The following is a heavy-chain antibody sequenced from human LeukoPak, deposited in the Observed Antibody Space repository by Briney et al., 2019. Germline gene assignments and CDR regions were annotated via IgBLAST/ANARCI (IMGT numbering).Heavy chain of an antibody. V-gene: IGHV3-23*01. CDR2: ISGSGGST. Sequence: GGSLRLSCAASGFTYSSYAMSWVRQAPGKGLEWVSAISGSGGSTYYADSAKGGFTIYRDNSKNTLYVQMNSLRADDRRVYYCAKDLGSPLVPAGFDPWGQGTLVTVSS. D-gene: IGHD2-2*01. J-gene: IGHJ5*02. CDR3: AKDLGSPLVPAGFDP. CDR1: GFTYSSYA.